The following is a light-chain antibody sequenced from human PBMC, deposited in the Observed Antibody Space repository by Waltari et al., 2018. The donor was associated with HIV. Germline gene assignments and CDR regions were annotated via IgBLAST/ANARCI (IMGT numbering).Light chain of an antibody. CDR1: GSSIGTNY. V-gene: IGLV1-47*01. CDR3: ASWDDSRGGLWV. Sequence: QSALTQPPSASGTPGQRVSISCSGSGSSIGTNYVYWYQQLPGTTPRLLIYENNQRPSVVPDRFSGSQSGTSASLAISGLRSEDEADYYCASWDDSRGGLWVFGGGTTLTVL. J-gene: IGLJ3*02. CDR2: ENN.